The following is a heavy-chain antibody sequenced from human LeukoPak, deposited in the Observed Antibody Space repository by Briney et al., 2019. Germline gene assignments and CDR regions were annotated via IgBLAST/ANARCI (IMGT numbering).Heavy chain of an antibody. V-gene: IGHV3-9*01. J-gene: IGHJ6*02. D-gene: IGHD1-1*01. CDR3: ARDRALDPSPLTSYYYYGMDV. CDR1: GFTFDDYA. CDR2: ISWNSGSI. Sequence: PGRSLRLSCAASGFTFDDYAMHWVRQAPGKGLEWVSGISWNSGSIGYADSVKGRFTISRDNSKNTLYLQMNSLRAEDTAVYYCARDRALDPSPLTSYYYYGMDVWGQGTTVTVSS.